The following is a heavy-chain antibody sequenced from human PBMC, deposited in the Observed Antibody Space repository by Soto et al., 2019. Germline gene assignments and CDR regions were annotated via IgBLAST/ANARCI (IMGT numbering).Heavy chain of an antibody. V-gene: IGHV3-21*01. Sequence: EVQLVESGGGLVKPGGSLRLSCAASGFTFSSYSMNWVRQAPGKGLEWVSSISSSSSYIYYADSVKGRFTISRDNAKNSLYLQMNSLRAEDTAVYYCARDQVAGTRYFDLWGRGTLVIVSS. CDR1: GFTFSSYS. D-gene: IGHD6-19*01. CDR3: ARDQVAGTRYFDL. J-gene: IGHJ2*01. CDR2: ISSSSSYI.